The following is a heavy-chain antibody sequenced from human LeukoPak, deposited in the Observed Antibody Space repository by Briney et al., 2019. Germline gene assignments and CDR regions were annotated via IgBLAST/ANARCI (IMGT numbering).Heavy chain of an antibody. CDR2: IYYSGST. Sequence: SETLSLTCTVSGGSISSGGYYWSWLRPHPGKGLEWIVYIYYSGSTYYNPSLKSRVTISVDTSKNQFSLKLSSVTAADTAVYYCARGIRSSGYYRLDYWGQGTLVTVSS. D-gene: IGHD3-22*01. V-gene: IGHV4-31*03. J-gene: IGHJ4*02. CDR1: GGSISSGGYY. CDR3: ARGIRSSGYYRLDY.